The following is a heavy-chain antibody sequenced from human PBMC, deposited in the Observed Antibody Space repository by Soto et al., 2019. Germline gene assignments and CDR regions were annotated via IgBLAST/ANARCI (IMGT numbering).Heavy chain of an antibody. V-gene: IGHV5-51*01. CDR3: ARLSESGDLATIVDYYYYPMDV. D-gene: IGHD5-12*01. J-gene: IGHJ6*02. CDR1: GYSFTSYW. CDR2: IYPGDSRT. Sequence: GESLKISCQGSGYSFTSYWIGWVRQMPGKGLEWMGIIYPGDSRTRYSPSFQGQVTISADTSISTAFLQWSSLKASDTAMYYCARLSESGDLATIVDYYYYPMDVWGQGTTVTVSS.